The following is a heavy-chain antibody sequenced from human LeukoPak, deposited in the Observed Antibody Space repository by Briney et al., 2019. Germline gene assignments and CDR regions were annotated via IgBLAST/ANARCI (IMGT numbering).Heavy chain of an antibody. CDR1: GGSISSSSYY. CDR2: ISYTGST. J-gene: IGHJ4*02. V-gene: IGHV4-39*01. D-gene: IGHD4-17*01. CDR3: ARLTKDGDYGVRTFDY. Sequence: PSETLSLTCTVSGGSISSSSYYWGWIRQPPGKGLEWIGSISYTGSTYYNPSLKSRVTISVDTSKNQFSLTLSSVTAADTAVYYCARLTKDGDYGVRTFDYWGQGTLVTVSS.